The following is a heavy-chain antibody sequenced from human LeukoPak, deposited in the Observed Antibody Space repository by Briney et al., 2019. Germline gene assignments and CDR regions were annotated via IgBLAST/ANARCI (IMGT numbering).Heavy chain of an antibody. D-gene: IGHD6-19*01. J-gene: IGHJ4*02. Sequence: PGGSLRLSCAASGFTFSSYAMSWVRQAPGKGLEWVSAISGSGGSTYYADSVKGRFTISRDNSKNTLYLQMNSLRAEDTAVYYCAKDLGGAVAKSFDYWGQGTLVTVSP. CDR1: GFTFSSYA. V-gene: IGHV3-23*01. CDR3: AKDLGGAVAKSFDY. CDR2: ISGSGGST.